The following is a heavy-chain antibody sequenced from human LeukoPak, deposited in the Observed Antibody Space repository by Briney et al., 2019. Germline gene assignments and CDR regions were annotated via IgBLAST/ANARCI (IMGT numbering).Heavy chain of an antibody. CDR2: IYYSGST. V-gene: IGHV4-39*01. CDR1: GGSISSSSYY. J-gene: IGHJ4*02. D-gene: IGHD6-13*01. Sequence: SETLSLTCTVSGGSISSSSYYWGCIRQPPGKGLECIGSIYYSGSTYYNPSLKSRVTISVDTSKNQFSLKLSSVTAADTAVYYCAGGTGYRSSWYAYYFDYWGQGTLVTVSS. CDR3: AGGTGYRSSWYAYYFDY.